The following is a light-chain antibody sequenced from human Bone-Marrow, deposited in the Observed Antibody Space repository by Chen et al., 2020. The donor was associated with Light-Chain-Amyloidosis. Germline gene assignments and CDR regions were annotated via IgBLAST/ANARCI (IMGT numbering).Light chain of an antibody. J-gene: IGLJ1*01. CDR1: SSDVGGDNH. CDR3: SSYTITNTLV. V-gene: IGLV2-14*01. Sequence: QSALTQPASVSRSPGQSTTISCTVTSSDVGGDNHVSWYQQHPDKAPKLMIYEVTNRPSGVPDRFSGSKSDNTASLTISGLQTEDEADYFCSSYTITNTLVFGSGTRVTVL. CDR2: EVT.